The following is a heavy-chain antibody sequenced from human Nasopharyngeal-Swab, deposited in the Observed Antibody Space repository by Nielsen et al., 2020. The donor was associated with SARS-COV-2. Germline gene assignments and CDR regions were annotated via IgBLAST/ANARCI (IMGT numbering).Heavy chain of an antibody. CDR1: GGSISSSSYY. V-gene: IGHV4-39*01. D-gene: IGHD3-10*01. Sequence: SETLSLTCTVSGGSISSSSYYWGWIRQPPGKGLEWIGSIYYSGSTYYNPSLKSRATISVDTSKNQFSLKLSSVTAADTAVYYCARHVPAILWFGVQSYYDMDVWGQGTTVTVSS. J-gene: IGHJ6*02. CDR2: IYYSGST. CDR3: ARHVPAILWFGVQSYYDMDV.